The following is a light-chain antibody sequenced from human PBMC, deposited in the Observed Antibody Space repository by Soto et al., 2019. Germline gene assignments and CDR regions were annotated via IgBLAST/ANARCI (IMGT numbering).Light chain of an antibody. CDR1: QSVLYSSNNKNY. J-gene: IGKJ1*01. CDR3: KQYYSTPPT. Sequence: DIVMTQSPDSLAVSLGERATINCKSSQSVLYSSNNKNYLAWYQQKPGQPPKLLIYWASTRESWVPDRFSGSGSGTDFTLTISSLQAEDVAVYYCKQYYSTPPTFGQGTKLEIK. CDR2: WAS. V-gene: IGKV4-1*01.